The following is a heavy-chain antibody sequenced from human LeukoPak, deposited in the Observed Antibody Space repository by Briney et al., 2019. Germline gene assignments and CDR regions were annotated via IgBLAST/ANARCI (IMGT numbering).Heavy chain of an antibody. CDR1: GFTFTSYS. J-gene: IGHJ4*02. CDR3: AKDSSVTYCGGDCYSGDFDY. CDR2: ISGSGGSQ. V-gene: IGHV3-23*01. D-gene: IGHD2-21*02. Sequence: PGRSLRLSCAASGFTFTSYSMSWVRQAPGKGLGWVSGISGSGGSQYYADPVKGRFTISRDNSKNTLYLQMNSLRAEDTAVYYNAKDSSVTYCGGDCYSGDFDYWGQGTLVTVSS.